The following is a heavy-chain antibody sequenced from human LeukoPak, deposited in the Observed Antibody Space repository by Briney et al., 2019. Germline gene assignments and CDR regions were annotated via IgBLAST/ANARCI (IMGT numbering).Heavy chain of an antibody. V-gene: IGHV4-34*01. CDR2: INHSGST. J-gene: IGHJ5*02. Sequence: PSETLSLTCAVYGGSFSGYYWSWIRQPPGKGLEWIGEINHSGSTNYNPSLKSRVTISVDTPKNQFSLKLSSVTAADTAVYYCARTYYYGSGSYYNALNWFDPWGQGTLVTVSS. CDR3: ARTYYYGSGSYYNALNWFDP. CDR1: GGSFSGYY. D-gene: IGHD3-10*01.